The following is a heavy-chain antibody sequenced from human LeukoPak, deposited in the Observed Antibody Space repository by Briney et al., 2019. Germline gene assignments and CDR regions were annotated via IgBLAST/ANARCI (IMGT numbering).Heavy chain of an antibody. CDR1: GFTFSSYG. D-gene: IGHD3-22*01. J-gene: IGHJ4*02. CDR3: AKGDMIAGGYFDY. CDR2: ISYDGSNK. V-gene: IGHV3-30*18. Sequence: GGSLRLSCAASGFTFSSYGMHWVRQAPGKGLEWVAVISYDGSNKYYADSVKGRFTISRDNSKNTLYLQMNSLRAEDTAVYYCAKGDMIAGGYFDYWGQGTLVTVSS.